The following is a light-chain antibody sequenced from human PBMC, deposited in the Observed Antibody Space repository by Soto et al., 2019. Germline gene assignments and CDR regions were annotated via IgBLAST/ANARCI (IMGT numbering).Light chain of an antibody. Sequence: QSVLTQPASVSGSPGQSITISCIGTSSDIGGYNYVSWYQQHPGKAPRLIIYEVNNRPSGVSNRFSGSKSAYTASLTISGLQAEDEGDYYCSSYTSSSTLVFGGGTKL. CDR2: EVN. J-gene: IGLJ2*01. CDR3: SSYTSSSTLV. CDR1: SSDIGGYNY. V-gene: IGLV2-14*01.